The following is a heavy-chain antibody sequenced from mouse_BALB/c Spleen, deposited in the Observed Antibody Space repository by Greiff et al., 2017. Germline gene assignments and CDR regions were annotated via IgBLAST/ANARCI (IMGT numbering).Heavy chain of an antibody. CDR2: IWAGGST. D-gene: IGHD2-13*01. CDR1: GFSLTSYG. J-gene: IGHJ4*01. Sequence: QVQLKESGPGLVAPSQSLSITCTVSGFSLTSYGVHWVRQPPGKGLEWLGVIWAGGSTNYNSALMSRLSISKDNSKSQVFLKMNSLQTDDTAMYYCARDRRLLGYAMDYWGQGTSVTVSS. CDR3: ARDRRLLGYAMDY. V-gene: IGHV2-9*02.